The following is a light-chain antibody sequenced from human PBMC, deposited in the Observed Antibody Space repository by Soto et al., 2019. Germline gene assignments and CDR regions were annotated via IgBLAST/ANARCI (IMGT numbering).Light chain of an antibody. CDR1: NIGSKS. CDR3: QVWDISSGHVV. CDR2: YAS. Sequence: SYELTQPPSVSVAPGKTASVACGGSNIGSKSVHWYQKKSGQAPVLVMYYASDRPSGITERFSGSNSGNTATLTISRVEAGDEADYYCQVWDISSGHVVFGGGTKLTVL. V-gene: IGLV3-21*01. J-gene: IGLJ3*02.